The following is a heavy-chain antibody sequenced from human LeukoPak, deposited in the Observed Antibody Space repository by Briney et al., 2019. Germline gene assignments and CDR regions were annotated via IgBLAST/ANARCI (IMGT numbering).Heavy chain of an antibody. D-gene: IGHD3-3*01. CDR3: ARDPRITIFGVAQIHLYYYYGMDV. V-gene: IGHV6-1*01. CDR1: GDSFSSNSAA. CDR2: TYYRSKWYN. J-gene: IGHJ6*02. Sequence: SRTLSLTCAISGDSFSSNSAAWNWIRQSPSRGLEWLGRTYYRSKWYNDYAVSVKSRITINPDTSKTQFSLQLNSVTPEDTAVYYCARDPRITIFGVAQIHLYYYYGMDVWGQGTTVTVSS.